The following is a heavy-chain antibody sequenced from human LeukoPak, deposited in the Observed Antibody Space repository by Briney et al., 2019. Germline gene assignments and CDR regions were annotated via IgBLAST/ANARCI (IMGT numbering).Heavy chain of an antibody. V-gene: IGHV4-4*07. Sequence: SETLSLTCTVSGGSISSYYWSWIRQPAGKGLEWIGRIYTSGSTNYNPSLKSRVTMSVDTSKNQFSLKLRSVTAADTAVYYCAVSYYYGSGSYYWTDAFDIWGQGTMVTVSS. CDR2: IYTSGST. CDR1: GGSISSYY. CDR3: AVSYYYGSGSYYWTDAFDI. D-gene: IGHD3-10*01. J-gene: IGHJ3*02.